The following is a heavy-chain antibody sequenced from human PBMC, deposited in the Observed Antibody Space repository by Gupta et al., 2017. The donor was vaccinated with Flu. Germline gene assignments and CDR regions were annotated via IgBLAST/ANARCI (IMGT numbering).Heavy chain of an antibody. J-gene: IGHJ2*01. Sequence: QEQVQQWGAGLLKPSETLSLTCAVYDWSFSGFYWSWIRQSPGKGLEWIAEINHGGSANYNPSLKSRVTISLDTSKKQFSLKLSSVTAADTAVYYCARGGLGIIMWYFDLWGRGTPVTVSS. CDR3: ARGGLGIIMWYFDL. V-gene: IGHV4-34*02. CDR1: DWSFSGFY. D-gene: IGHD3-16*01. CDR2: INHGGSA.